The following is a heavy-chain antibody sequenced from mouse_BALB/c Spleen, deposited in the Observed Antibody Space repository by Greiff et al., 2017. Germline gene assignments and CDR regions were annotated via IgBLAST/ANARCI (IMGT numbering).Heavy chain of an antibody. CDR2: ISDGGSYT. V-gene: IGHV5-4*02. J-gene: IGHJ2*01. CDR3: ARDGRLRRGYFDY. D-gene: IGHD2-2*01. CDR1: GFTFSDYY. Sequence: EVQRVESGGGLVKPGGSLKLSCAASGFTFSDYYMYWVRQTPEKRLEWVATISDGGSYTYYPDSVKGRFTISRDNAKNNLYLQMSSLKSEDTAMYYCARDGRLRRGYFDYWGQGTTLTVSS.